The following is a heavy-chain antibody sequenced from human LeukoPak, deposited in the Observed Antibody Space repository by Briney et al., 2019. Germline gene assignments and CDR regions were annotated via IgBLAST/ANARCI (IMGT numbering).Heavy chain of an antibody. Sequence: GGSLRLSCAASGFTFSSYAMHWVRQAPGKGLEWVAVISYDGSNKYYADSVKGRFTISRDNSKNTLYLQMNSLRAEDAAVYYCAKDGDSYEFFHLDYWGQGTLVTVSS. D-gene: IGHD5-18*01. CDR1: GFTFSSYA. CDR3: AKDGDSYEFFHLDY. J-gene: IGHJ4*02. CDR2: ISYDGSNK. V-gene: IGHV3-30-3*01.